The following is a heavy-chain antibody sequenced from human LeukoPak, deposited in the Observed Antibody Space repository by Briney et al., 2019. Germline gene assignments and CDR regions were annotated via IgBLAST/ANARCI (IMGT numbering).Heavy chain of an antibody. CDR3: ARPGRIGSVAVY. V-gene: IGHV5-51*01. Sequence: GDCLKISCKRSGYSFTSYWIGWVRQVPGKGLEWMGIIYPGDSDTRDSPSLQGQVTISADKSISTAYLQWSSLKGSDTAMYYCARPGRIGSVAVYWGPGTLVTVSS. D-gene: IGHD4-23*01. CDR2: IYPGDSDT. J-gene: IGHJ4*02. CDR1: GYSFTSYW.